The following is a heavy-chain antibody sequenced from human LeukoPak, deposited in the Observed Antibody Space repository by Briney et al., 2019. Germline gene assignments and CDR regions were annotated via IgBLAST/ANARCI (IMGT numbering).Heavy chain of an antibody. J-gene: IGHJ4*02. CDR3: AKTYADYEGN. D-gene: IGHD4-17*01. Sequence: AGGSLRLSCATSGFTLRNYAMGWVRQAPGKGLEWVSTISGSGSSGTTTYYADSVKGRFSISRDNSKNTLYLQMHGLRAEDTAVYYCAKTYADYEGNWGQGTLVTVSS. CDR1: GFTLRNYA. V-gene: IGHV3-23*01. CDR2: ISGSGSSGTTT.